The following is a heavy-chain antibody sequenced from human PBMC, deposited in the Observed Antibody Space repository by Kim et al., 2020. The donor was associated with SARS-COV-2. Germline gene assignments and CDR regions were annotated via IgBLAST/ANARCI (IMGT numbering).Heavy chain of an antibody. CDR2: IRSKAYGGTT. D-gene: IGHD6-13*01. CDR1: GFTFGDYA. Sequence: GGSLRLSCTASGFTFGDYAMSCFRQAPGKGLEWVGFIRSKAYGGTTEYAASVKGRFTISRDDSKSIAYLQMNSLKTEDTAVYYCTRVPGIAAAGSVMEVFDYWGQGALVAVSS. V-gene: IGHV3-49*03. CDR3: TRVPGIAAAGSVMEVFDY. J-gene: IGHJ4*02.